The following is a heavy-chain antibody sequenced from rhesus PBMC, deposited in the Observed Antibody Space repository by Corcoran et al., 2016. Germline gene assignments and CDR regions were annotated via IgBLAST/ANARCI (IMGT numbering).Heavy chain of an antibody. CDR1: GFSISSGYG. J-gene: IGHJ4*01. V-gene: IGHV4-127*01. D-gene: IGHD1-44*02. CDR2: IGGSSGST. CDR3: ARDGRIDY. Sequence: QLQLQESGPGLVKPSETLSLTCAVSGFSISSGYGWTWIRQPPGKGLEWIGYIGGSSGSTNYNPSLKSRVTISKDASKNQFSLKLTSLSAADTAVYYCARDGRIDYWGQGVLVTVSS.